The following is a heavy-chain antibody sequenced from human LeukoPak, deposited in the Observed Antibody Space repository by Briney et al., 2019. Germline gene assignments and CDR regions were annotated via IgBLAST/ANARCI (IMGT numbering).Heavy chain of an antibody. Sequence: SETLSLTCTVSGGSISSYYWSWIRQPAGNGLEWIGRIYTSGSTNYNPSLKSRVTMSVDTSKNQFSLKLSSVTAADTAVYYCASLNSVGAFDIWGQGTMVTVSS. J-gene: IGHJ3*02. D-gene: IGHD5/OR15-5a*01. CDR1: GGSISSYY. CDR2: IYTSGST. V-gene: IGHV4-4*07. CDR3: ASLNSVGAFDI.